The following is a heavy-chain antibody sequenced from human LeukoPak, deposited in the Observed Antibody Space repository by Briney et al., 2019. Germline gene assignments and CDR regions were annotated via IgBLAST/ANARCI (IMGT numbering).Heavy chain of an antibody. CDR2: MYSSGTT. Sequence: SETLSLTCTVSGGSISITRYYWGWIRQPPGRGLEWIASMYSSGTTYYNPSLKSRVTISVDTPKNQFSLKLSSVTAADTAVYYCARGPPDCSSTSCYAFDAFDIWGQGTMVTVSS. V-gene: IGHV4-39*07. CDR1: GGSISITRYY. J-gene: IGHJ3*02. D-gene: IGHD2-2*01. CDR3: ARGPPDCSSTSCYAFDAFDI.